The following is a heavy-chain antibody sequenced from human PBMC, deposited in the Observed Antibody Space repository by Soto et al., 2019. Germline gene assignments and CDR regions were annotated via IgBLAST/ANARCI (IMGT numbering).Heavy chain of an antibody. D-gene: IGHD1-20*01. J-gene: IGHJ4*02. CDR3: ARGRGGYNWNHFFDY. Sequence: SETLSLTCAVYGGSFSGYYWSWIRQPPGKGLEWIGEINHSGSTNYNPSLKSRVTISVDTSKNQFSLKLSSVTAADTAVYYCARGRGGYNWNHFFDYWGQGTLVTVSS. V-gene: IGHV4-34*01. CDR1: GGSFSGYY. CDR2: INHSGST.